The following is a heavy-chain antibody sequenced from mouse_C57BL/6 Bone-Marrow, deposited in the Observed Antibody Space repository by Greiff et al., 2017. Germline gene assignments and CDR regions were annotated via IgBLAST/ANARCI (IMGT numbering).Heavy chain of an antibody. CDR3: ARPYCGSSWFDY. D-gene: IGHD1-1*01. J-gene: IGHJ2*01. V-gene: IGHV1-81*01. CDR2: IYPRSGNT. CDR1: GYTFTSYG. Sequence: QVQLQQSGAELARPGASVKLSCKASGYTFTSYGISWVKQRTGQGLEWIGEIYPRSGNTYYNEKFKGKATLTADKSSSSAYMELRSLTSEDSAVYFCARPYCGSSWFDYWGQGTTLTVSS.